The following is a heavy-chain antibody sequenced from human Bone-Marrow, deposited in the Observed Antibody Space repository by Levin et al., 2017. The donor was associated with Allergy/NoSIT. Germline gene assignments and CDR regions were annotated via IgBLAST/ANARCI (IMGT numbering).Heavy chain of an antibody. CDR2: ISAYNGNT. CDR1: GYTFTSYG. J-gene: IGHJ3*02. Sequence: ASVKVSCKASGYTFTSYGISWVRQAPGQGLEWMGWISAYNGNTNYAQKLQGRVTMTTDTSTSTAYMELRSLRSDDTAVYYCASASEFVYSGYDLRGDAFDIWGQGTMVTVSS. CDR3: ASASEFVYSGYDLRGDAFDI. D-gene: IGHD5-12*01. V-gene: IGHV1-18*01.